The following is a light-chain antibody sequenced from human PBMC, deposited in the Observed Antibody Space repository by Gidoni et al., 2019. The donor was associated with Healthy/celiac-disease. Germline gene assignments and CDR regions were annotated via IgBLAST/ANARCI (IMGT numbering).Light chain of an antibody. J-gene: IGKJ4*01. CDR1: QSVSSY. V-gene: IGKV3-11*01. Sequence: EIVLTQSPATLSSSPGERATISCRASQSVSSYLAWYQQKPGQAPRLLIYDASNRATGIPARFSGSGSGTDFTLTISSLEPEDFAVYYCQQRSNWPELTFGGGTKVEIK. CDR2: DAS. CDR3: QQRSNWPELT.